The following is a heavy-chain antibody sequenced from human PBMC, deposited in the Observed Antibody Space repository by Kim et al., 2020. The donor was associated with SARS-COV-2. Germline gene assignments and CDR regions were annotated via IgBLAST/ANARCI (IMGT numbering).Heavy chain of an antibody. CDR1: GITFSSYW. V-gene: IGHV3-74*01. J-gene: IGHJ3*02. CDR2: IGGDGTGA. Sequence: GGSLRLSCAASGITFSSYWMHWVRQAPGKGLEWVSNIGGDGTGAQYADSVKGRFTISRDNAKNTLYLQMNNLRPEDAAVYYCARYSGSAFDIWGQGTMVSVSS. D-gene: IGHD1-26*01. CDR3: ARYSGSAFDI.